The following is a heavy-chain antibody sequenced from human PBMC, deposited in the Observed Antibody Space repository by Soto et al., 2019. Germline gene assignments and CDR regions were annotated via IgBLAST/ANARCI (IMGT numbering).Heavy chain of an antibody. CDR2: IFSSEHF. CDR1: VSFGTYY. CDR3: ASDGRGYRFAH. V-gene: IGHV4-59*01. Sequence: SETLSLTCVGVSFGTYYWSWIRQPPGKGLEWLGYIFSSEHFKYNPSLKSRLTISVDPSKNHVSLRLTSVTAADTAVYYCASDGRGYRFAHWAQGTLVTVSS. D-gene: IGHD3-16*02. J-gene: IGHJ4*02.